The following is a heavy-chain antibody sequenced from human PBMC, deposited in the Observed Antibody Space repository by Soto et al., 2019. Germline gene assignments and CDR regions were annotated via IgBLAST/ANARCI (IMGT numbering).Heavy chain of an antibody. CDR2: ISSSGSTI. D-gene: IGHD6-13*01. J-gene: IGHJ6*02. V-gene: IGHV3-48*03. CDR3: AREYSSSPTIYYYYGMDV. Sequence: EVQLVESGGGLVQPGGSLRLSCAASGFTFSSYEMNWVRQAPGKGLEWVSYISSSGSTIYYADSVKGRFTISRDNAKNSLYLQMNSLRAEDTAVYYCAREYSSSPTIYYYYGMDVWGQGTTVTVSS. CDR1: GFTFSSYE.